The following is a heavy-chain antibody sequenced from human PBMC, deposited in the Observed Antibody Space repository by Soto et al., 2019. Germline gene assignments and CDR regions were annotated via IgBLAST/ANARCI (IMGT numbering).Heavy chain of an antibody. CDR2: ISSTSNPI. D-gene: IGHD2-2*02. CDR3: VRGGRGYTRDDVFDI. V-gene: IGHV3-21*06. J-gene: IGHJ3*02. CDR1: GFTFRSYS. Sequence: EVQLVESGGGLVKPGGSLRLSCVDSGFTFRSYSMNWVRQAPGKGLEWVSSISSTSNPIFYADSLKGRFTISRDNAKNSLYLQMNSLRAEDTAVYHCVRGGRGYTRDDVFDIWGQGTMVTVSS.